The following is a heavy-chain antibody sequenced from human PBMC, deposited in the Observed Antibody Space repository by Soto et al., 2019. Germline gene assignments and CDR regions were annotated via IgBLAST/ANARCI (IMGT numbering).Heavy chain of an antibody. CDR3: ARGCSGGTNCFYFDF. CDR1: GFTFGNFG. Sequence: QVQLVESGGGVVQPGRSLRLSCAASGFTFGNFGIHWVRQAPGKGLEWVADISNDGSRRYYADSVKGRFTISRDNSKNTLYLQMDSLRAEGTAVYFCARGCSGGTNCFYFDFWGQGILVTVSS. V-gene: IGHV3-30*05. J-gene: IGHJ4*02. CDR2: ISNDGSRR. D-gene: IGHD6-13*01.